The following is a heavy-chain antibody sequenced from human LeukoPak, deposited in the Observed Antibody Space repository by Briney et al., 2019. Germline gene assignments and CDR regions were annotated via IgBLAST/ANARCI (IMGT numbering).Heavy chain of an antibody. D-gene: IGHD5-12*01. CDR2: ISGSGGST. V-gene: IGHV3-23*01. J-gene: IGHJ4*02. CDR3: AKGWATIDEAFDY. Sequence: GGTLRLSCAASGFTFSSYGMSWVRQAPGKGLEWVSAISGSGGSTYYADSVKGRFTISRDNSKNTLYLQMNSLRAEDTAVYYCAKGWATIDEAFDYWGQGTLVTVSS. CDR1: GFTFSSYG.